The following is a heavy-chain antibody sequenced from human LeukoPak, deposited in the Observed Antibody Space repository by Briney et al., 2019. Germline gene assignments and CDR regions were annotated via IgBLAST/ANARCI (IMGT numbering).Heavy chain of an antibody. CDR1: GYTFTGYY. CDR2: INPNSGGT. J-gene: IGHJ6*02. D-gene: IGHD1-14*01. Sequence: ASVKVSCKASGYTFTGYYMHWVRQAPGQGLEWMGWINPNSGGTNYAQKFQGWVTMTRDTSISTAYMELSRLRSDDTAVYYCARDRNPLGTGYYYGMDVWGQGTTVTVSS. CDR3: ARDRNPLGTGYYYGMDV. V-gene: IGHV1-2*04.